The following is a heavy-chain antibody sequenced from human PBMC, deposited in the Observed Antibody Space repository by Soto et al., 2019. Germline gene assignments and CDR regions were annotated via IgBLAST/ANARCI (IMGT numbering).Heavy chain of an antibody. D-gene: IGHD2-15*01. Sequence: GGSLRLSCAASGFTFSSYGMHWVRQAPGKGLEWVAVIWYDGSNKYYADSVKGRFTISRDNSKNTLYLQMNSLRAEDTAVYYCTGDGYCSGGSCFSVSCFDDCGDVTFVPARRATVRVWG. J-gene: IGHJ6*01. CDR2: IWYDGSNK. CDR3: TGDGYCSGGSCFSVSCFDDCGDVTFVPARRATVRV. CDR1: GFTFSSYG. V-gene: IGHV3-33*01.